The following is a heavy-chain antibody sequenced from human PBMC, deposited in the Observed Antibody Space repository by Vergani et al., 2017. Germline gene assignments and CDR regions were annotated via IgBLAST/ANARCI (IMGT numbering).Heavy chain of an antibody. D-gene: IGHD2-2*01. CDR3: ARSYCSSTSCYAWGLYFDY. CDR2: IIPMFATA. Sequence: QVHLVQSGAEVKKPGSSVKVSCKASGGTFSSYAINWVRQAPAQGLEWMGRIIPMFATANYAQKFQGRVTITADESTSTAYMELSSLRSEDTAVYYCARSYCSSTSCYAWGLYFDYWGQGTLVTVSS. V-gene: IGHV1-69*13. J-gene: IGHJ4*02. CDR1: GGTFSSYA.